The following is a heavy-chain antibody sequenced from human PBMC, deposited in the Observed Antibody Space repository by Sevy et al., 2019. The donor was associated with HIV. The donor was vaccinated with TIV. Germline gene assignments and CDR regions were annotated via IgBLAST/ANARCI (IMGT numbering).Heavy chain of an antibody. CDR2: IKQDGSEN. CDR1: GFTFSSNW. D-gene: IGHD2-2*01. CDR3: ARYCTRTSCSYANGGLDY. V-gene: IGHV3-7*01. J-gene: IGHJ4*02. Sequence: GGSLRLSCAASGFTFSSNWMSWVRQAPGKGLEWVANIKQDGSENYFMDSVKGRFIISRENARNSLYLQMNSLRAEDTAVYYCARYCTRTSCSYANGGLDYWGQGTLVTVSS.